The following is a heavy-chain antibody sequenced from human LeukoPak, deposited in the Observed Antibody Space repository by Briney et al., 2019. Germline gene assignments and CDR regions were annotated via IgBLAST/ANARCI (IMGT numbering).Heavy chain of an antibody. Sequence: PGGSLRLSCAASGFTFSNYALHWVRQAPGKGLEWVAVISYDGSIKFYADSVRGRFTISRDNSKNTLFLQMNSLRPEDTAVYYCARGPDYDILADYFDYWGQGTLVTVSS. J-gene: IGHJ4*02. CDR1: GFTFSNYA. V-gene: IGHV3-30*04. D-gene: IGHD3-9*01. CDR2: ISYDGSIK. CDR3: ARGPDYDILADYFDY.